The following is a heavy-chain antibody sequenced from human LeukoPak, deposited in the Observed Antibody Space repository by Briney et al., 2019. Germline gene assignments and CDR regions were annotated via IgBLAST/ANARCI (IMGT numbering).Heavy chain of an antibody. V-gene: IGHV3-33*06. D-gene: IGHD1-26*01. J-gene: IGHJ4*02. Sequence: GGSLRLSREASGFSFSSYGMHWVRQAPGKGLEWVAVVWYDGSNTYYADSVKGRFTISRDNSKNTLYLQMNSLRAEDTAVYYCAKDHSGSVLDYWGQGTVVTVSS. CDR1: GFSFSSYG. CDR2: VWYDGSNT. CDR3: AKDHSGSVLDY.